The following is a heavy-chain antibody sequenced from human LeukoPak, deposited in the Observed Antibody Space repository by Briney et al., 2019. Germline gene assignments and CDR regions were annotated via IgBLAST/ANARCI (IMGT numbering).Heavy chain of an antibody. Sequence: GGSLRLSCVASGFTFGKYWMSWARQAPGKGLEWVASINHNGNVNYYVDSVKGRFTISRDNAKNSLYLQMSNLRAEDTAVYFCARGGGLDVWGQGATVTVSS. CDR2: INHNGNVN. CDR1: GFTFGKYW. CDR3: ARGGGLDV. V-gene: IGHV3-7*03. J-gene: IGHJ6*02. D-gene: IGHD3-16*01.